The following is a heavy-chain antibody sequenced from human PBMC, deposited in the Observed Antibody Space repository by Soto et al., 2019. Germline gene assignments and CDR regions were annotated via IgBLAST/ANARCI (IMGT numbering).Heavy chain of an antibody. D-gene: IGHD3-22*01. CDR2: IRDKANNYAT. Sequence: GALRLSCAASGFTFSDSAMHWVRQASGKGLEWVGHIRDKANNYATAYDASVKGRFTVSRDDSKNTAYLQMNSLKTEDTAIYYCARESGTSMIVVVTEEYYFDYWGQGTLVTVSS. V-gene: IGHV3-73*01. CDR3: ARESGTSMIVVVTEEYYFDY. J-gene: IGHJ4*02. CDR1: GFTFSDSA.